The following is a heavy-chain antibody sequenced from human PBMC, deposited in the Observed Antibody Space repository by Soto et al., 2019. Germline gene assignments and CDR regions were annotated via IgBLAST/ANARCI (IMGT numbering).Heavy chain of an antibody. CDR2: IWGDGSEE. CDR1: GFIFSNSL. J-gene: IGHJ4*02. CDR3: AREPEGSVFGGHS. Sequence: QVQLVESGGGVVQPGRSLRLSCAASGFIFSNSLMHWVRQAPGKGLEWVAVIWGDGSEEYYADSVQGRFTISRDNSRNTLYMQRNRLRVADMAAYCCAREPEGSVFGGHSWGQGTLVTVSS. V-gene: IGHV3-33*01. D-gene: IGHD3-10*02.